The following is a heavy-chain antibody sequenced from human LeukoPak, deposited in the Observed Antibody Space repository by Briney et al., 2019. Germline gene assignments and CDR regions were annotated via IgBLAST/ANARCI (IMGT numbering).Heavy chain of an antibody. V-gene: IGHV1-46*04. CDR2: INPSGGST. CDR3: AREHSSVLN. CDR1: GYTFTNYY. D-gene: IGHD3-22*01. J-gene: IGHJ4*02. Sequence: EASVKVSCKASGYTFTNYYMHWVRQAPGQGLEWMGIINPSGGSTSYAHKLQGRVTMARDTSTNTVYMELSSLRSEDTAVYYCAREHSSVLNWGQGTLVTVSS.